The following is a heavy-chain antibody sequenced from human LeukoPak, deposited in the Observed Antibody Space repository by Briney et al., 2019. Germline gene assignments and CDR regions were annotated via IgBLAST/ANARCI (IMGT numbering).Heavy chain of an antibody. J-gene: IGHJ5*02. V-gene: IGHV3-23*01. CDR2: ISGSGGST. CDR3: ARDPVPEDIVVVVAANWFDP. CDR1: GFTYSSYA. D-gene: IGHD2-15*01. Sequence: GGSLRLXCAASGFTYSSYAMSWVRRAPGKGLESVSAISGSGGSTYYADSVKGRFTISRDNAKNSLYLQMNSLRAEDTAVYYCARDPVPEDIVVVVAANWFDPWGQGTLVTVSS.